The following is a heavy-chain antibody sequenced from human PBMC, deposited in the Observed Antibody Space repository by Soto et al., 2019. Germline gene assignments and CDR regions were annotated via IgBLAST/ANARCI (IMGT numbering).Heavy chain of an antibody. V-gene: IGHV3-23*01. CDR2: ISGSSVNT. CDR3: AKIPHVVSTKYLDY. J-gene: IGHJ4*02. CDR1: GFTFSSYA. Sequence: PGGSLRLSCVTSGFTFSSYAMTWVRQAPGKGLEWVSTISGSSVNTYYTDSVKGRFTVSRDNSKTSLFLQMDSLRVEDTAVYYCAKIPHVVSTKYLDYWGQGTRVTVSS. D-gene: IGHD2-2*01.